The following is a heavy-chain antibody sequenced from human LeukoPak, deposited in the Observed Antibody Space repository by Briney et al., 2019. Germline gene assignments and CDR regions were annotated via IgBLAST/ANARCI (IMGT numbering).Heavy chain of an antibody. J-gene: IGHJ4*02. D-gene: IGHD3-10*01. CDR2: NKGDGTSE. Sequence: GGSLRLSCAASGFTLSTYWMTWIRQAPGKGLEWVALNKGDGTSEKYLDSVKGRFTISRDNTKNSLFLQLNSLRAEDTGVYYCVRDRGWYHFDLWGQGTLVTVSS. CDR1: GFTLSTYW. CDR3: VRDRGWYHFDL. V-gene: IGHV3-7*01.